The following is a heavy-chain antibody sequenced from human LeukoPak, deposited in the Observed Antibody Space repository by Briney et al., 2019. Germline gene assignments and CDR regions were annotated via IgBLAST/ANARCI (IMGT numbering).Heavy chain of an antibody. D-gene: IGHD3-22*01. CDR2: IVVGSGNT. V-gene: IGHV1-58*02. Sequence: SVKVSCKASGFTFTSSAMQWVRQARGQRLEWIGWIVVGSGNTNYAQKFQERVTITRDMSTSTAYMELSSLRSEDTAVYYCAAAGQYYYYDSSGYSGFDLWGRGTLVTVSP. CDR1: GFTFTSSA. J-gene: IGHJ2*01. CDR3: AAAGQYYYYDSSGYSGFDL.